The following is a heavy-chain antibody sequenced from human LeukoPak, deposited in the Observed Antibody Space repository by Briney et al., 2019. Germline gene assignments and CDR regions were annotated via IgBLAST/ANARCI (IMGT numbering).Heavy chain of an antibody. J-gene: IGHJ4*02. V-gene: IGHV3-30*02. D-gene: IGHD2-2*01. CDR3: AKDRGYCSSTSCYPVFDY. CDR1: GFTFSSYA. CDR2: IRYDGSNK. Sequence: PGRSLRLSCAASGFTFSSYAMHWVRQAPGKGLEWVAFIRYDGSNKYYADSVKGRFTISRDNSKNTLYLQMNSLRAEDTAVYYCAKDRGYCSSTSCYPVFDYWGQGTLVTVSS.